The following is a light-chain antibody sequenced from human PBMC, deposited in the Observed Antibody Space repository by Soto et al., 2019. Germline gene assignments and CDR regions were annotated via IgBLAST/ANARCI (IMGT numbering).Light chain of an antibody. V-gene: IGKV3-20*01. Sequence: DIVLTQSPGTLSLSPGERATLSCRASQSVSGNFLAWYQQRPGQAPRLLIYGASNRATGVPDRFSGSGSGTDFILTISRLESEDFAVYYCQQYGSSPPYTFGQGTKLEIK. CDR2: GAS. J-gene: IGKJ2*01. CDR1: QSVSGNF. CDR3: QQYGSSPPYT.